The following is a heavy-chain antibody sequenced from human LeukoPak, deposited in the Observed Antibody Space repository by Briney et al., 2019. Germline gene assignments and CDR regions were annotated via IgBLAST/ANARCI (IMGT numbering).Heavy chain of an antibody. Sequence: GGSLRLSCAGSGFSFSYYVMHWVRQAPGKGLEWVALIATDGGERYYADSVRGRFTISRDNSKNTLYVQMNSLRPEDTAIYYCARARGDSSPASRYFDYWGQGAPVTVSS. CDR1: GFSFSYYV. V-gene: IGHV3-30-3*01. D-gene: IGHD5-18*01. J-gene: IGHJ4*02. CDR2: IATDGGER. CDR3: ARARGDSSPASRYFDY.